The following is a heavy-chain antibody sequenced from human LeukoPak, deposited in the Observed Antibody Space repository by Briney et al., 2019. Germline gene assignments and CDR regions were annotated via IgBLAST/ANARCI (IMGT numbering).Heavy chain of an antibody. V-gene: IGHV3-23*01. CDR1: GFTFTSYA. Sequence: GGSLRLSCSASGFTFTSYAMSWVRQGPGKGLEWVSVISDSGGSTYYADSMKGRFTISRDNSKNTLYLQMNSLRADDTAVYYCAKRRWLGGIGVADPFDYWGQGTLVTVSS. CDR2: ISDSGGST. J-gene: IGHJ4*02. CDR3: AKRRWLGGIGVADPFDY. D-gene: IGHD6-19*01.